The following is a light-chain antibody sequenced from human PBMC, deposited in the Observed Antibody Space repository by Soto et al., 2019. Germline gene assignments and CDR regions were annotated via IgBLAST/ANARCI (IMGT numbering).Light chain of an antibody. J-gene: IGLJ1*01. Sequence: QSLLAQPASVSGSPGQSITFSCTGTSSDIGVYNYVSWYQQHPGKAPKLMIYEVNNRPSGVSNRFSGSRSGNTASLTVSGLQAADEADYFCKSYAGSKAYVVGSGTKVTDL. CDR1: SSDIGVYNY. CDR2: EVN. V-gene: IGLV2-14*01. CDR3: KSYAGSKAYV.